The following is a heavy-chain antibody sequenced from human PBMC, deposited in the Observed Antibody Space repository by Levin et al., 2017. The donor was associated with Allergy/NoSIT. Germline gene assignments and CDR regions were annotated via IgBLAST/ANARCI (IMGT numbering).Heavy chain of an antibody. J-gene: IGHJ4*02. V-gene: IGHV3-7*01. CDR2: IKQDGSEK. CDR1: GFTFSTYW. CDR3: ARLHDYSDFDY. Sequence: GGSLRLSCAASGFTFSTYWMSWVRQAPGKGLEWVANIKQDGSEKYYVDSVKGRFTFSRDNAKNSLYLQMNSLRAEDTAVYYCARLHDYSDFDYWGQGTLVTVSS. D-gene: IGHD4-11*01.